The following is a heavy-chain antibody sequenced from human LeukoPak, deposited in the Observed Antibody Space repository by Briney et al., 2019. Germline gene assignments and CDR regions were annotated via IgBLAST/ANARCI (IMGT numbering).Heavy chain of an antibody. D-gene: IGHD3-10*01. CDR3: ARGRITMVRGVIDY. CDR2: INPSDGST. CDR1: GYTFTTYY. V-gene: IGHV1-46*01. Sequence: ASVKVSCKASGYTFTTYYLHWVRQAPGQGLEWMGIINPSDGSTTYAQNFQGRVTMTGDTSISTAYMELSRLRSDDTAVYYCARGRITMVRGVIDYWGQGTLVTVSS. J-gene: IGHJ4*02.